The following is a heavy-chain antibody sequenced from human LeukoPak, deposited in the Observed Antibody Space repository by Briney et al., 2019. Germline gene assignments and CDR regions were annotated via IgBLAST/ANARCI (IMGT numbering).Heavy chain of an antibody. CDR1: GYTFTGYY. CDR3: VRALATVATPYFDY. J-gene: IGHJ4*02. Sequence: ASVKVSCKASGYTFTGYYTHWVRQAPGQGLEWMGWINPNSGGTNYAQKFQGRVSVTRDTSISTVYMELSRLTYDDTAVYYCVRALATVATPYFDYWGQGALVTVSS. V-gene: IGHV1-2*02. D-gene: IGHD4-23*01. CDR2: INPNSGGT.